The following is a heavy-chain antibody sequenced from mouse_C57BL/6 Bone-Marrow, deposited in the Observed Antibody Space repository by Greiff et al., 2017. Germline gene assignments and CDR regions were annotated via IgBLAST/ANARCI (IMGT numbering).Heavy chain of an antibody. J-gene: IGHJ2*01. CDR3: ARGGTEVYFDY. Sequence: QVQLQQSGPELVKPGASVKISCKASGYAFSSSWMNWVKQRPGKGLEWIGRIYPGDGDTNYNGKFKGKATLTADKSSSTAYRQLSSLTSEDSAVYFCARGGTEVYFDYWGQGTTLTVSS. D-gene: IGHD3-3*01. V-gene: IGHV1-82*01. CDR2: IYPGDGDT. CDR1: GYAFSSSW.